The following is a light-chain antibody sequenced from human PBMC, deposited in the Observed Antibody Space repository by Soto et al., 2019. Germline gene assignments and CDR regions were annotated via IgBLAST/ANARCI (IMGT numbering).Light chain of an antibody. CDR2: DVN. V-gene: IGLV2-14*03. CDR3: NSYSTSSTPLV. CDR1: SSDVGGYDY. Sequence: QSALTQPASVCGSPGQSITISCTGTSSDVGGYDYVSWYQQHPGKAPRLMIYDVNYRPSGVSNRFSGSKSGNTASLTISGLQAEDEADYYCNSYSTSSTPLVFGGGTKVTVL. J-gene: IGLJ2*01.